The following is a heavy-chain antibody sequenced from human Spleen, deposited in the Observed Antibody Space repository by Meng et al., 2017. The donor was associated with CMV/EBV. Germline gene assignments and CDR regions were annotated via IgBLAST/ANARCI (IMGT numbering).Heavy chain of an antibody. CDR3: ARGKNISAHGNEIDY. Sequence: SGYNLSSYYMHWVRQAPGQGLEWMGISNPSGSTTYAQKFQGRVTMTRDTSTSTVYMELSRLRSEDTALYYCARGKNISAHGNEIDYWGQGTLVTVSS. D-gene: IGHD6-13*01. CDR2: SNPSGST. V-gene: IGHV1-46*01. CDR1: GYNLSSYY. J-gene: IGHJ4*02.